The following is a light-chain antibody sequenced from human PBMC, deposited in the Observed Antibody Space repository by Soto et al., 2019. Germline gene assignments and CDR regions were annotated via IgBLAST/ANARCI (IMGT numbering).Light chain of an antibody. Sequence: EIVLTQTPGNLSLSPGERATLSCRASQSVRSSYLAWYQQKPGQAPRLLIYGASSRATGIPDRSSGSGSGTACTLTISVLEPEGFAVYYCQQYGGPTAFGQGTKVEVK. CDR1: QSVRSSY. J-gene: IGKJ1*01. V-gene: IGKV3-20*01. CDR3: QQYGGPTA. CDR2: GAS.